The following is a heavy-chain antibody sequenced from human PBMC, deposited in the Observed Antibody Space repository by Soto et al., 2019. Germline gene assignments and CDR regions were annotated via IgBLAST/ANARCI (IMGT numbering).Heavy chain of an antibody. V-gene: IGHV1-69*13. Sequence: ASVKVSCKASGGTFSSYAISWVRQAPGQGLEWMGGIIPIFGTANYAQKFQGRVTITADESTSTAYMELSSLRSEDTAVYYCARDKYYDSSGYGENPSWFDPWGQGTLVTVSS. J-gene: IGHJ5*02. D-gene: IGHD3-22*01. CDR2: IIPIFGTA. CDR1: GGTFSSYA. CDR3: ARDKYYDSSGYGENPSWFDP.